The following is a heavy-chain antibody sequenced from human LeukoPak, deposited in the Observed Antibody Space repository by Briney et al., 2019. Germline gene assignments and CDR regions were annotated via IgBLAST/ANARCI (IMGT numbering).Heavy chain of an antibody. D-gene: IGHD6-6*01. CDR1: GYTFTGYY. V-gene: IGHV1-2*02. Sequence: ASVKVSCKASGYTFTGYYMHWVRQAPGQGLGWMGWINPNSGGTNFAQKFQGRVAMTRDTSISTAYLELGSLRSDDTAVYFCARARWQLVPYFDSWGQGTLVTVSS. CDR2: INPNSGGT. CDR3: ARARWQLVPYFDS. J-gene: IGHJ4*02.